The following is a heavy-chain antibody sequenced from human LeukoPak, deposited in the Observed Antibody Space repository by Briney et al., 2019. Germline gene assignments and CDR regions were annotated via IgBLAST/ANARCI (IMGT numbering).Heavy chain of an antibody. J-gene: IGHJ5*02. Sequence: PGGSLRLSCAASGFTFSSYAMSWVRQAPGKGLEWVSAISGGGGSTYYADSVKGRFTISRDNSKNTLYLQMNSLRAEDTAVYYCAKDRPTNYGDPRWFDPWGQGTLVTVSS. D-gene: IGHD4-17*01. CDR1: GFTFSSYA. V-gene: IGHV3-23*01. CDR3: AKDRPTNYGDPRWFDP. CDR2: ISGGGGST.